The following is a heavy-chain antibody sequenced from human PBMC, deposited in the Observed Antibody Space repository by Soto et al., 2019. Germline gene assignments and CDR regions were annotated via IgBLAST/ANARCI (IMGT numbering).Heavy chain of an antibody. CDR1: GFMFNYYV. Sequence: GGSLRLSCKASGFMFNYYVMSWVRQAPGKGLEWVSPMSDNGDSVKGRFTISRDNSKNTLYLQMTSLRAEDTAVYYCAKSLYYYDRNREGAFDAWGHGTEVTVSS. V-gene: IGHV3-23*01. J-gene: IGHJ3*01. CDR3: AKSLYYYDRNREGAFDA. D-gene: IGHD3-22*01. CDR2: MSDNG.